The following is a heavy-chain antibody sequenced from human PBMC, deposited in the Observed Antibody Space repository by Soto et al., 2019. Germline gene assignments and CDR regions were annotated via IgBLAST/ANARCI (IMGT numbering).Heavy chain of an antibody. V-gene: IGHV1-18*01. CDR1: DSVFVTSV. CDR3: AMGGGRHLSPLET. Sequence: QALLEQSGPEVKKPGDSVRISCWLYDSVFVTSVITWLRQAPGQGLEWMGWISANDVGTLSAMKFTARLVMSTDMMWNMAYLQLWDVTSDDSAVYFCAMGGGRHLSPLETWGHGTPVTVS. CDR2: ISANDVGT. D-gene: IGHD3-16*01. J-gene: IGHJ4*01.